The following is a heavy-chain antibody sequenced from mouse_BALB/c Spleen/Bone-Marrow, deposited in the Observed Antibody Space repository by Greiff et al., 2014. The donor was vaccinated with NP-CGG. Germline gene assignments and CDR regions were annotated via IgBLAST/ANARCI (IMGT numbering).Heavy chain of an antibody. CDR2: IWAGGST. V-gene: IGHV2-9*02. D-gene: IGHD2-12*01. CDR1: GFSLTSYG. J-gene: IGHJ3*01. CDR3: ARDYDEWFAY. Sequence: VKLMESGPGLVAPSQSLFITCTVSGFSLTSYGVHWVRQPPGKGLEWLGVIWAGGSTNYNSALMSRLSISKDNSKSQVFLKMNSLQTDDTAMYYCARDYDEWFAYWGQGTLVTVSA.